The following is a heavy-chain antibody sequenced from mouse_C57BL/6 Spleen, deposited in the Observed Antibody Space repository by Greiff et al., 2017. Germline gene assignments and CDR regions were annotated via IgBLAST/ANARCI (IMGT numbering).Heavy chain of an antibody. D-gene: IGHD1-1*01. CDR2: IDPANGNT. J-gene: IGHJ1*03. Sequence: VQLKQSVAELVRPGASVKLSCTASGFNIKNTYMHWVKQRPEQGLEWIGRIDPANGNTTYAPKFQGKDTITADTSSNTAYLQLSSLTSEDTAIYYCARSGLLLRFYWYFDVWGTGTTVTVSS. CDR3: ARSGLLLRFYWYFDV. CDR1: GFNIKNTY. V-gene: IGHV14-3*01.